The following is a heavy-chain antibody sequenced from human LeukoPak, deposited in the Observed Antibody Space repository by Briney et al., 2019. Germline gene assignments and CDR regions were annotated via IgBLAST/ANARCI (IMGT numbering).Heavy chain of an antibody. Sequence: PSETLSLTCTFSGGSISSYYWSWIGQPPGKGLEWIAYIYYSGSTNYNPSLKSRVTISVDTSKNQFSLKLRSVTAADTAVYYCARDRPMVRGAGGFDPWGQGTLVTVSS. CDR2: IYYSGST. CDR1: GGSISSYY. J-gene: IGHJ5*02. CDR3: ARDRPMVRGAGGFDP. V-gene: IGHV4-59*12. D-gene: IGHD3-10*01.